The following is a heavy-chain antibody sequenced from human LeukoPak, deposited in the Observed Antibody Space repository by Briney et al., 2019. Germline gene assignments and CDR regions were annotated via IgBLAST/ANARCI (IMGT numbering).Heavy chain of an antibody. V-gene: IGHV4-4*02. D-gene: IGHD5-24*01. J-gene: IGHJ3*01. CDR1: GGSISSSNW. Sequence: SETLSLTCAVSGGSISSSNWWSWVRQPPGKGLEWIGEIYHSGRTNYTPSLKSRVTISVDTSKNQFSLNLKSVTAADTAVYYCARNGYNPVAYDFWGPGTVVTVSS. CDR3: ARNGYNPVAYDF. CDR2: IYHSGRT.